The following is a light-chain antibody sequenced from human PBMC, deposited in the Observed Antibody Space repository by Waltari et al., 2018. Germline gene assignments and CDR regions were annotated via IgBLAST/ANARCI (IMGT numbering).Light chain of an antibody. J-gene: IGLJ2*01. CDR2: QDS. V-gene: IGLV3-1*01. CDR1: KLGAKY. CDR3: QAWDSSTVV. Sequence: SYELTQPPSVSVSPGQTASITCSGDKLGAKYVSWYQLKPGQSPVLVIYQDSQRPSGIPERFSGSNSGNTATLTISGTQAMDEADYYCQAWDSSTVVFGGGTKLTVL.